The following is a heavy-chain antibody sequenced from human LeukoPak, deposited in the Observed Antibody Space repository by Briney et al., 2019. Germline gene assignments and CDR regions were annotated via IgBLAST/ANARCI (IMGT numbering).Heavy chain of an antibody. Sequence: GGSLRLSCAASGFTFSSYAMSWVRQAPGKGLEWVSAISGSGGSTYYADSVKGRFTISRDNSKNTLYLQMNSLRAEDTAMYYCGRVGGRSVSAKGDAFDIWGQGTMVTVSS. CDR1: GFTFSSYA. CDR2: ISGSGGST. D-gene: IGHD3-10*01. J-gene: IGHJ3*02. CDR3: GRVGGRSVSAKGDAFDI. V-gene: IGHV3-23*01.